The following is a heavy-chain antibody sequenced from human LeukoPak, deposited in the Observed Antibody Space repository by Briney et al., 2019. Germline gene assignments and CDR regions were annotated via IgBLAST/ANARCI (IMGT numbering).Heavy chain of an antibody. J-gene: IGHJ3*02. CDR2: ISYDGSEK. D-gene: IGHD3-10*01. Sequence: GGSLRLSCAASGFTFSSYGMHWVRQAPGKGLEWAAVISYDGSEKNYADSVKGRFTISRDNSKNTLDLQMDSLRVEDTAVYYCAKTIQMLLLWDAFDMRGQGTVVTVSS. CDR3: AKTIQMLLLWDAFDM. V-gene: IGHV3-30*18. CDR1: GFTFSSYG.